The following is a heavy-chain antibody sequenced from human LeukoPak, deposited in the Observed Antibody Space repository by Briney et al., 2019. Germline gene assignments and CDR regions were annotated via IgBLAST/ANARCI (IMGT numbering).Heavy chain of an antibody. CDR3: ATAMVRGVPTDY. D-gene: IGHD3-10*01. CDR2: INNSGGST. V-gene: IGHV3-23*01. J-gene: IGHJ4*02. Sequence: PGGTLRLSCAASGFTFSSYGMSWVRQAPGKGLEWVSSINNSGGSTHYADSVKGRFTISRDNSKNTMYLQMKSLRAEDTAVYYCATAMVRGVPTDYWGQGTLVTVSS. CDR1: GFTFSSYG.